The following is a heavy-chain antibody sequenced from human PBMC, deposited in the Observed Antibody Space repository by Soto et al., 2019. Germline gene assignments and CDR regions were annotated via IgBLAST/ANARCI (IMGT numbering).Heavy chain of an antibody. Sequence: GGSLRLSCAASGFTFSSYGMHWVRQAPGKGLEWVAVISYDGSNKYYADSVKGRFTISRDNSKNTLYLQMNSLRAEDTAVYYCAKDFRNWHGYCSGGSCYSDYYYYMDVWGKGTTVTVSS. CDR2: ISYDGSNK. J-gene: IGHJ6*03. CDR3: AKDFRNWHGYCSGGSCYSDYYYYMDV. D-gene: IGHD2-15*01. V-gene: IGHV3-30*18. CDR1: GFTFSSYG.